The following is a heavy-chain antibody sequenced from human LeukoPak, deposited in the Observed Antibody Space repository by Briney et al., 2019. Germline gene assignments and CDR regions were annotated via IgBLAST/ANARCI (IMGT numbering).Heavy chain of an antibody. Sequence: SETLSLTCAVYGGSFSGYYWSWIRQSPGKGLEWIGEINHSGSTNYNPSLKSRVTISVDTSKNQFSLKLSSVTAADTAVYYCASSGYYYVDAFDIWGQGTMVTVSS. CDR3: ASSGYYYVDAFDI. CDR2: INHSGST. V-gene: IGHV4-34*01. J-gene: IGHJ3*02. D-gene: IGHD3-22*01. CDR1: GGSFSGYY.